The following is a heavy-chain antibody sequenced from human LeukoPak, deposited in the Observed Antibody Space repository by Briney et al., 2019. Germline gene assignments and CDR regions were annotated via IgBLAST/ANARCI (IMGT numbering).Heavy chain of an antibody. Sequence: PGESLKISCKGSGYSFTIYWSGWVRQMPGKGLGWIGIIYPGDSDTRYSPSFQGQVTISADKSISTAYLQWSSLKASDTAMYYCARQDYDFWSGYFGDSNFDYWGQGTLVTVSS. J-gene: IGHJ4*02. CDR3: ARQDYDFWSGYFGDSNFDY. CDR1: GYSFTIYW. CDR2: IYPGDSDT. D-gene: IGHD3-3*01. V-gene: IGHV5-51*01.